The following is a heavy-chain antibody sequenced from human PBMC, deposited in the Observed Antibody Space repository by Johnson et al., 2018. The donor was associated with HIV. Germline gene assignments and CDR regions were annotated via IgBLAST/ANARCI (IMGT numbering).Heavy chain of an antibody. CDR2: IRSKAYGATT. CDR1: GFTFSSYA. Sequence: VQLVESGGGLVQPGGSLRLSCAASGFTFSSYAMSWVRQAPGKGLEWVGFIRSKAYGATTDYAAPVKGRFTISRDNAKNSLYLQMNSLRAEDTAVYYCARGYSYGFVLSWGQGTMVTVSP. D-gene: IGHD5-18*01. V-gene: IGHV3-71*02. CDR3: ARGYSYGFVLS. J-gene: IGHJ3*01.